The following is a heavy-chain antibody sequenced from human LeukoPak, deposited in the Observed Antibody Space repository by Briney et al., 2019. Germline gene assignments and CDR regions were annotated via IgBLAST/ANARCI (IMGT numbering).Heavy chain of an antibody. CDR2: IRYDGSNK. V-gene: IGHV3-30*02. Sequence: GGSLRLSCAASGFTFSSYGMHWVRQAPGKGLEWVAFIRYDGSNKYYADSVKGRFIISRDNSKNTLYLQMNSLGAEDTAVYYCAKDPDPYSSSSDYFDYWGQGTLVTVSS. D-gene: IGHD6-6*01. J-gene: IGHJ4*02. CDR1: GFTFSSYG. CDR3: AKDPDPYSSSSDYFDY.